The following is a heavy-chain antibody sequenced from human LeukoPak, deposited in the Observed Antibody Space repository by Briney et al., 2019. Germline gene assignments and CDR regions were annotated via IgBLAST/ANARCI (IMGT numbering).Heavy chain of an antibody. CDR2: ISGSGGST. J-gene: IGHJ4*02. CDR3: AKKTGNSVRTPFDY. Sequence: GGSLRLSCAASGFTFSSYAMSWVRQAPGKGLEWVSAISGSGGSTYYADSVKGRFTISRDNSKNTLYLQMNSLGAEDTAVYYCAKKTGNSVRTPFDYWAQGTLVTVSS. D-gene: IGHD4-23*01. CDR1: GFTFSSYA. V-gene: IGHV3-23*01.